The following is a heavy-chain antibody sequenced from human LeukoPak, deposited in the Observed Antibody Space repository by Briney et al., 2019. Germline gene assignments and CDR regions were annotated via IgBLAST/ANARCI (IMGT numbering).Heavy chain of an antibody. D-gene: IGHD2-2*01. V-gene: IGHV3-13*04. J-gene: IGHJ4*02. CDR2: SGTVGDT. Sequence: GESLRLSCAASGFTSSAYDMHWVRQITGGGLEWVSTSGTVGDTFYSDSVKGRFTISGENAKNSVHLQMNSLRVEDSAIYFCVRAAMPYIINGRRFDYWGQGTLVTVSS. CDR1: GFTSSAYD. CDR3: VRAAMPYIINGRRFDY.